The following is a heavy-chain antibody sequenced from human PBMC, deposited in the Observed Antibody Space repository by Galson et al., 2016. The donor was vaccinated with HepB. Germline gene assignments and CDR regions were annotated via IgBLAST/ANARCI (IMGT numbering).Heavy chain of an antibody. CDR2: MYSGGST. Sequence: SLRLSCAASGFTVSNNYMNWFRQAPGKGLEWVSLMYSGGSTRYADSVKGRFTISRDSSKNTRYLQMNNLRAEEPAVYYCARDGAAAAGGGFCWGQGTLVTVSS. CDR3: ARDGAAAAGGGFC. CDR1: GFTVSNNY. D-gene: IGHD6-13*01. V-gene: IGHV3-53*01. J-gene: IGHJ4*02.